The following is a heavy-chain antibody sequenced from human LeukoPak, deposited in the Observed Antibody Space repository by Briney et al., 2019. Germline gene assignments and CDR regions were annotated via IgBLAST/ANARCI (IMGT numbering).Heavy chain of an antibody. CDR3: ARQDDILTGNFDY. CDR2: IYYSGST. CDR1: GGSISSSSYY. Sequence: SETLSLTCTVSGGSISSSSYYWGWIRQPPGKGLEWIGSIYYSGSTYYNPSLKSRVTISVDTSKNQFSLKLSSVTAADTAVHYCARQDDILTGNFDYWGQGTLVTVSS. V-gene: IGHV4-39*01. D-gene: IGHD3-9*01. J-gene: IGHJ4*02.